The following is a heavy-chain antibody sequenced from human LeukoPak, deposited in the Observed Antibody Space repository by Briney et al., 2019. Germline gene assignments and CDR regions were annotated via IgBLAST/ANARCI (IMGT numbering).Heavy chain of an antibody. Sequence: SETLSLTCTVTGGSISNYYWSWIRQPPGKGLEWIGYIYTSGSTNCNPSLKSRVTMSIDTSKNRFSLKLSSVTAADTAVYYCAKEGFGYFDYWGQGTLVTVSS. CDR3: AKEGFGYFDY. CDR1: GGSISNYY. J-gene: IGHJ4*02. CDR2: IYTSGST. D-gene: IGHD3-16*01. V-gene: IGHV4-59*01.